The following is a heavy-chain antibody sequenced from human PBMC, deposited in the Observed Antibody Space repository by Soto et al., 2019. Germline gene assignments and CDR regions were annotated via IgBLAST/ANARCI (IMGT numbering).Heavy chain of an antibody. CDR3: ARGQLEPTFDY. CDR2: IYYSGST. J-gene: IGHJ4*02. D-gene: IGHD1-1*01. CDR1: GGSISSYY. V-gene: IGHV4-59*01. Sequence: SETLSLTCTVSGGSISSYYWSWIRQPPGKGLEWIGYIYYSGSTNYNPSLKSRVTISVDTSKNQFSLKLSSVTAADTAVYYCARGQLEPTFDYWGQGTLVTVSS.